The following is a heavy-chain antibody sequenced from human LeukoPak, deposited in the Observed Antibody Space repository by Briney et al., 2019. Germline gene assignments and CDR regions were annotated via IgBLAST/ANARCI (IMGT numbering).Heavy chain of an antibody. CDR2: IWYDGSNK. J-gene: IGHJ4*02. Sequence: PGGSLRLSCAASGFTFSSYGMHWVRQAPGKGLEWVAVIWYDGSNKYYADSVKGRFTISRDNSKNTLYLQMNSLRAEDTAVYYCARPYYYDSSGYYYRTNYYFDYWGQGTLVTVSS. D-gene: IGHD3-22*01. CDR1: GFTFSSYG. CDR3: ARPYYYDSSGYYYRTNYYFDY. V-gene: IGHV3-33*01.